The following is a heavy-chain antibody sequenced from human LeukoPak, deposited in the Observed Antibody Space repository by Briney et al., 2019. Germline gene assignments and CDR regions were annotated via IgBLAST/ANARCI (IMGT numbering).Heavy chain of an antibody. Sequence: PGGSLRLSCAASGFTFSSYGMHWVRQAPGKGLEWVAFIRYDGSNKYYADSVKGRFTISRDNSKNTLYLRMNSLRAEDTAVYYCAKGYSYGYCFDYWGQGTLVTVSS. J-gene: IGHJ4*02. D-gene: IGHD5-18*01. CDR3: AKGYSYGYCFDY. CDR2: IRYDGSNK. V-gene: IGHV3-30*02. CDR1: GFTFSSYG.